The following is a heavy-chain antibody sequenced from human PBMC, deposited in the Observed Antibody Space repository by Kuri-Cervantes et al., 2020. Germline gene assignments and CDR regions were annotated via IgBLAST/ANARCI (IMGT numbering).Heavy chain of an antibody. D-gene: IGHD6-19*01. J-gene: IGHJ4*02. CDR3: AKDLYTSARKAIDY. CDR1: EFTFSYYY. CDR2: SGSGGGT. V-gene: IGHV3-23*01. Sequence: GESLKISCAASEFTFSYYYMSWVRQAPGKGLEWVSTSGSGGGTSYADSVKGRFTISGDNSKNTLYLQMNSLRAEDTAVYYCAKDLYTSARKAIDYWGQGTLVTVSS.